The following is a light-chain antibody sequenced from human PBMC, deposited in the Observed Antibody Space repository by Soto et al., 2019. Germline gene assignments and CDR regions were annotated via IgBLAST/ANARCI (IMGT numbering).Light chain of an antibody. J-gene: IGKJ1*01. Sequence: DILMTQSPSSLSASVGERVTISCRASQNIENYVAWYQQKPGKAPKLLIYDASTLETGVPSRFRGSGSGTDFTLAISSLQPDDCATYYCQQYNIFSWTFGRGTKVEIK. CDR2: DAS. CDR1: QNIENY. CDR3: QQYNIFSWT. V-gene: IGKV1-5*01.